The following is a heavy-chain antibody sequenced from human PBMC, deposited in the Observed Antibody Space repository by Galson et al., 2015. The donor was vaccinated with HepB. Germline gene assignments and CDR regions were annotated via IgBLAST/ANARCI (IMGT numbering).Heavy chain of an antibody. Sequence: SLKLSCEASGFTFSNYNMLWVRQAPGKGLDWVSSISTSSNCICYADSVKGRFTISRDNAKNTLYLQMNSLRAEDTAIYFCVRERPLGTPLDYWGQGAQVTVSS. CDR1: GFTFSNYN. V-gene: IGHV3-21*01. CDR3: VRERPLGTPLDY. D-gene: IGHD7-27*01. CDR2: ISTSSNCI. J-gene: IGHJ4*02.